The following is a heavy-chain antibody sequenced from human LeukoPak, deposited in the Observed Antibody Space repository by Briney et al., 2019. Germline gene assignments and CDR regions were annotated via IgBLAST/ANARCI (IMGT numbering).Heavy chain of an antibody. Sequence: SGPALVKPTQTLTLTCTFSGFSLSTSGMCVSWIRQPPGKALEWLVLIDWDDDKYYSTSLKTRLTISKDTSKNQVVLTMTNMDPVDTATYYCARARTTGTTNWFDPWGQGTLVTVSS. CDR1: GFSLSTSGMC. CDR2: IDWDDDK. J-gene: IGHJ5*02. V-gene: IGHV2-70*01. CDR3: ARARTTGTTNWFDP. D-gene: IGHD1-1*01.